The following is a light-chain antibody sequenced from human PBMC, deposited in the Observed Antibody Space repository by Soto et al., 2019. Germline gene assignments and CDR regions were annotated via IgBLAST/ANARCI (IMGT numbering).Light chain of an antibody. V-gene: IGKV3-15*01. J-gene: IGKJ1*01. CDR2: GAS. CDR3: QQYNNWWT. Sequence: EIIMKQTPNTPSVGPGEKATLPCLGSQGWSRKLAWYQQKPGQAPRLLIYGASPRATGIPARFSGSGSGTEFTLTISSLQSEDFAVYYCQQYNNWWTFGQGTKVDIK. CDR1: QGWSRK.